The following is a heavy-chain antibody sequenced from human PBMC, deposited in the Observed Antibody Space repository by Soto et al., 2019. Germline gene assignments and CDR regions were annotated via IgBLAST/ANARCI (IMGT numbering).Heavy chain of an antibody. V-gene: IGHV1-8*01. CDR1: GYTFTSYD. J-gene: IGHJ4*02. CDR3: ARGDCSGGSCYLALFYY. D-gene: IGHD2-15*01. CDR2: MNPNIGNT. Sequence: QVQLVQSGAEVKKPGASVKVSCKASGYTFTSYDINWVRQATGQGLEWMGWMNPNIGNTGYAQKFQGRVTMTRNTSISTAYMELSSLRSEDTAVYYCARGDCSGGSCYLALFYYWGQGTLVTVSS.